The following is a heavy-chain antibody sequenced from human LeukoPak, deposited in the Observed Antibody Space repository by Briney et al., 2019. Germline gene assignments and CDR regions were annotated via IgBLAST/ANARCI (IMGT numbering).Heavy chain of an antibody. J-gene: IGHJ4*02. CDR1: GGSINSGSYY. D-gene: IGHD2-2*02. Sequence: MPSETLSLTCTVSGGSINSGSYYWNWIRQSAGKGLEWIGHIYTTRTTNCNPSLKSRVTISLDTSKNQFSLKLNSVTAADTAVYYCARCTSTSCYNFDYWGQGTLVTVSS. CDR2: IYTTRTT. CDR3: ARCTSTSCYNFDY. V-gene: IGHV4-61*09.